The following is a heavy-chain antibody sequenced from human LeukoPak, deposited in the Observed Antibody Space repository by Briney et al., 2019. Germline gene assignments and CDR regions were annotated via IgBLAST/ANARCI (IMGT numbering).Heavy chain of an antibody. CDR1: GYSISSGYY. CDR2: IYYSGST. Sequence: SETLSLTCTVSGYSISSGYYWGWIRQPPGKGLEWIGSIYYSGSTYYNPSLKSRVTISVDTSKNQFSLKLSSVTAADTAVYYCARGVPAALSDWFDPWGQGTLVTVSS. V-gene: IGHV4-38-2*02. J-gene: IGHJ5*02. CDR3: ARGVPAALSDWFDP. D-gene: IGHD2-2*01.